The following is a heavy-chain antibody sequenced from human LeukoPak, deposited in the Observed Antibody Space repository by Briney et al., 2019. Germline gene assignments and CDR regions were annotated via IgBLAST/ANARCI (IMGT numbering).Heavy chain of an antibody. J-gene: IGHJ4*02. V-gene: IGHV4-39*07. Sequence: SETLSLTCTVSGGSISSSSYYWGWIRQPPGKGLEWIGSIYYSGSTYYNPSLKSRVTISVDTSKNQFSLKLSSVTAADTAVYYCASGRSDFDYWGQGTLVTVSS. CDR3: ASGRSDFDY. D-gene: IGHD6-19*01. CDR2: IYYSGST. CDR1: GGSISSSSYY.